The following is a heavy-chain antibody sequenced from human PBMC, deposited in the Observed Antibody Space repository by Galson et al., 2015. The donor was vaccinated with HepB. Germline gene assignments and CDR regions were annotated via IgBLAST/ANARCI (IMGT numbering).Heavy chain of an antibody. V-gene: IGHV4-4*02. J-gene: IGHJ4*02. Sequence: ETLSLTCAVSGGSISSSNWWSWVRQPPGKGLEWIGEIYHSGSTNYNPSLKSRVTISVDKSKNQFSLKLSSVTAADTAVYYCAFADTAMGNFDYWGQGTLVTVSS. CDR3: AFADTAMGNFDY. CDR2: IYHSGST. CDR1: GGSISSSNW. D-gene: IGHD5-18*01.